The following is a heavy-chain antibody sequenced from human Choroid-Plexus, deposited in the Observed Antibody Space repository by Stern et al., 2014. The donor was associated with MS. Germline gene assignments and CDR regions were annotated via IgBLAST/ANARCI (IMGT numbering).Heavy chain of an antibody. CDR3: AHLFSDASSSWFDP. CDR1: GFSLSTSGAG. Sequence: QVTLRESGPTLVKPTQTLTLTCTFSGFSLSTSGAGVTWIRQPPGKALEWLAVIYWDDEKRYSPSLKTRLTIPRDTSKSQVVLTMTSMDPVDTATYYWAHLFSDASSSWFDPWGQGTLVTVSS. CDR2: IYWDDEK. J-gene: IGHJ5*02. V-gene: IGHV2-5*02. D-gene: IGHD6-6*01.